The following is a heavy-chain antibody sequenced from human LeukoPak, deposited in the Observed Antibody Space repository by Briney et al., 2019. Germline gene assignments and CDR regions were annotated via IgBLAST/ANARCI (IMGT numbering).Heavy chain of an antibody. D-gene: IGHD6-19*01. V-gene: IGHV3-23*01. CDR2: IGHGGFSA. J-gene: IGHJ3*02. CDR1: GFPFSTYA. Sequence: GGSLRLSCAASGFPFSTYAMSWVRRAPGEGLEGVSAIGHGGFSAYYADSVKGRFTISRDNPKNTLYLQMNNLRAEDTALYYCAKDRGGGWLHDAFDMWGQGTMVTVSS. CDR3: AKDRGGGWLHDAFDM.